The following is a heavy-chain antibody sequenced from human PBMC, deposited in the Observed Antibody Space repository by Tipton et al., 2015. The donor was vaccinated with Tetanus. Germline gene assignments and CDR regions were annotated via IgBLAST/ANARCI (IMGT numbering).Heavy chain of an antibody. D-gene: IGHD4-11*01. CDR1: GDSVSTGNFY. CDR2: IHHSGLA. Sequence: TLSLTCTVSGDSVSTGNFYWSWIRQPPGKGLEWIAFIHHSGLAFSKPSLKSRVSISIDTSQNQFSLRLTSVTAADTAVYFCARNVYTVTNDDFDIWGHGTLVNVSS. V-gene: IGHV4-30-4*01. J-gene: IGHJ3*02. CDR3: ARNVYTVTNDDFDI.